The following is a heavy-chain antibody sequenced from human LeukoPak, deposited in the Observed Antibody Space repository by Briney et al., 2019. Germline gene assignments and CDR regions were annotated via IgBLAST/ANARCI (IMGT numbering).Heavy chain of an antibody. D-gene: IGHD2-15*01. V-gene: IGHV1-69*06. CDR1: GGTFSSYA. CDR2: IIAIFGTT. CDR3: ARDCSGGSCYSLAFDI. J-gene: IGHJ3*02. Sequence: SVKVSCKASGGTFSSYAISWVRQAPGQGLEWMGGIIAIFGTTNYAQKFQGRVTITADKSTSTAYMELSSLRSEDTAVYYCARDCSGGSCYSLAFDIWGQGTMVTVSS.